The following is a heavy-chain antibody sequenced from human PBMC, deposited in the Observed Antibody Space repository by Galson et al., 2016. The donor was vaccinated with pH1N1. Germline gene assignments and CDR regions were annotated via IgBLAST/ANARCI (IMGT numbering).Heavy chain of an antibody. Sequence: SLRLSCAASGFTLSTYAMSWVRQAPGKGLEWISAISGTGGSTYYVDSVKGRFTISRDNSMNTLYLQMSSLRADDTAVYYRANLGYRSTWHHHWGQGTLVTVSS. D-gene: IGHD2-2*01. CDR2: ISGTGGST. CDR3: ANLGYRSTWHHH. J-gene: IGHJ5*02. V-gene: IGHV3-23*01. CDR1: GFTLSTYA.